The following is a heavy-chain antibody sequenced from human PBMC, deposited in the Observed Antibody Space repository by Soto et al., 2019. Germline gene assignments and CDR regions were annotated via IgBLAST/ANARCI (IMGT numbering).Heavy chain of an antibody. Sequence: SGGSEISCAASGFTFSGSAMHWVRQASGKGLEWVGRIRSKANSYATAYAASVKGRFTISRDDSKNTAYLQMNSLKTEDTAVYYCTRLVGQQLPNYYYYGMDVWGQGTTVTVSS. V-gene: IGHV3-73*01. CDR3: TRLVGQQLPNYYYYGMDV. CDR2: IRSKANSYAT. D-gene: IGHD6-13*01. J-gene: IGHJ6*02. CDR1: GFTFSGSA.